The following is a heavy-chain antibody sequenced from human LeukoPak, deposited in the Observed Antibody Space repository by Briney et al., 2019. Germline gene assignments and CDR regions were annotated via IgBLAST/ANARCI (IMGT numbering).Heavy chain of an antibody. Sequence: ASVKVSCKASGDTFSNYPIVWVRQAPGRGLEWMGGIIPIYGTANYAQMFQGRITLTAHESTATAYLELRSLTSDDTALYFCATHTGGYNYWGFDIWGQGPLVTVSS. J-gene: IGHJ5*02. CDR3: ATHTGGYNYWGFDI. D-gene: IGHD3-10*01. CDR1: GDTFSNYP. CDR2: IIPIYGTA. V-gene: IGHV1-69*13.